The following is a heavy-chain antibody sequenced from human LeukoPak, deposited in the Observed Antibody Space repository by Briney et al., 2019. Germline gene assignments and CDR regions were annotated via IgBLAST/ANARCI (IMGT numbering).Heavy chain of an antibody. Sequence: GASLKISCKGSGYNFTNYWIAWVRQMPGKSLEWMGIIYHVDSDTSYRPSFQGQVTISTDKSISTAYLQWSSLKASDTAIYYCARQGPLGYCSSPSCFPSFDYWGQGTLVTVSS. CDR3: ARQGPLGYCSSPSCFPSFDY. CDR2: IYHVDSDT. J-gene: IGHJ4*02. V-gene: IGHV5-51*01. CDR1: GYNFTNYW. D-gene: IGHD2-2*01.